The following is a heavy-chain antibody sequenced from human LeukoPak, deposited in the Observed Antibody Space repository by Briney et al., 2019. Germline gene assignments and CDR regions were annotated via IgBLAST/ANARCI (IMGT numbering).Heavy chain of an antibody. CDR1: EFIFSSYA. CDR2: ISGSGGST. CDR3: ATDSSTWYFDY. D-gene: IGHD6-13*01. Sequence: GGSLRLSCAASEFIFSSYAMSWVRQAPGKGLEWVSGISGSGGSTDYADSVKGRFTISRDNSKNTLYLQMNSLRAEDTAVYYCATDSSTWYFDYWGQGTQVTISS. V-gene: IGHV3-23*01. J-gene: IGHJ4*02.